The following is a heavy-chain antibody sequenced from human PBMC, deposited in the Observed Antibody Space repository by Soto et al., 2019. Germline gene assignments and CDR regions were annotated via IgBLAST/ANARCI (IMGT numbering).Heavy chain of an antibody. J-gene: IGHJ3*02. Sequence: ASVKFSCKASGYTFTSCAMHWVRQAPGQMLECMGWINGGNGSTKYXXKFQGRVXXTGDTSASTGXVELSXVGSEDTAVYYCARPTVYDAFDIWRQGTMVTVS. CDR2: INGGNGST. CDR1: GYTFTSCA. V-gene: IGHV1-3*01. D-gene: IGHD4-4*01. CDR3: ARPTVYDAFDI.